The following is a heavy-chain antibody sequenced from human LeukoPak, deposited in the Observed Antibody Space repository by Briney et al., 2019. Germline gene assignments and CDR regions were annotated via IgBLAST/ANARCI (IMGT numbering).Heavy chain of an antibody. J-gene: IGHJ4*02. V-gene: IGHV1-24*01. CDR1: GYNLTELS. CDR2: FDPEDGET. CDR3: ATVASTGDFDY. D-gene: IGHD7-27*01. Sequence: ASVRVSCKVYGYNLTELSMHWVRQAPGKGLEWMGGFDPEDGETIYAQRFQGRVTMTEDTSTDTAYMELSSLRSEDTAVYYCATVASTGDFDYWGQGTLVTVSS.